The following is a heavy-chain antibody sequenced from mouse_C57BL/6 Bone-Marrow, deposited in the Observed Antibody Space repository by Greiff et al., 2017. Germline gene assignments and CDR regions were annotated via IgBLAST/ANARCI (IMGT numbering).Heavy chain of an antibody. J-gene: IGHJ1*03. D-gene: IGHD4-1*01. CDR2: IYPSDSET. Sequence: QVQLQQPGAELVRPGSSVKLSCKASGYTFTSYWMDWVKQRPGQGLEWIGNIYPSDSETHYNQKFKDKATLTVDKSSSTAYMQLSSLTSEDSAVYYCARKRTGKWYFDVWGTGTTVTVSS. CDR1: GYTFTSYW. V-gene: IGHV1-61*01. CDR3: ARKRTGKWYFDV.